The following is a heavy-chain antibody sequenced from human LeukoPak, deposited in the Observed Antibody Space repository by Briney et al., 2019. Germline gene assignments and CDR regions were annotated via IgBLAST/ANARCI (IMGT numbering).Heavy chain of an antibody. D-gene: IGHD3-22*01. Sequence: PGGSLRLSCAASGFTFSSYAMSWVRQAPGKGLEWVSAITGSGGSTYYADSVKGRFSISRDNPKNTLYLQMNSLRAEDTAVYFCAKVHSSGYYYFDYWGQGTLVTVSS. CDR1: GFTFSSYA. CDR3: AKVHSSGYYYFDY. V-gene: IGHV3-23*01. CDR2: ITGSGGST. J-gene: IGHJ4*02.